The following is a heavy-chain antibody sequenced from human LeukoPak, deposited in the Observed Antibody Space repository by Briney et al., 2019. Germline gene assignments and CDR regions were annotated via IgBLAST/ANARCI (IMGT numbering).Heavy chain of an antibody. Sequence: GGSLRLSCAASGFTFSSYGMNWVRQAPGKGLEWVSSISSSSSYIYYADSVKGRFTISRDNAKNSLYLQMNSLRAEDTAVYYCARDLVAGGFDYWGQGTLVTVSS. D-gene: IGHD2-15*01. J-gene: IGHJ4*02. V-gene: IGHV3-21*01. CDR3: ARDLVAGGFDY. CDR1: GFTFSSYG. CDR2: ISSSSSYI.